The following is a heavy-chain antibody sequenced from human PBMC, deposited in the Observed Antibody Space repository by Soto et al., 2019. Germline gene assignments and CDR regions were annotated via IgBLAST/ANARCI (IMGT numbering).Heavy chain of an antibody. D-gene: IGHD3-10*01. J-gene: IGHJ4*02. CDR3: AISSGFGEAEVRYYFAY. CDR2: TYYSGST. CDR1: GGSISSSSYY. V-gene: IGHV4-39*01. Sequence: SETLSLTCTVSGGSISSSSYYWGWIRQPPGKGLEWIGSTYYSGSTYYNPSLKSRVTISVDTSKNQFSLKLSSVTAADTAVYYCAISSGFGEAEVRYYFAYWGQGTLVTVSS.